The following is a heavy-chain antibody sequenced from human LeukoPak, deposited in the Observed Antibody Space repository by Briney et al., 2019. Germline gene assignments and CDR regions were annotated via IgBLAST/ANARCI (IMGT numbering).Heavy chain of an antibody. Sequence: SETLSLTCTVSGGSVSSGSYYWSWVRQPPGKGLEWIGFIYYSGSTNYNPSLKSRVTISVDTSKNQFSLRLSSVTAADTAVYYCARVVLDGYNYERYYFDYWGQGTLVTVSS. D-gene: IGHD5-24*01. V-gene: IGHV4-61*01. CDR2: IYYSGST. J-gene: IGHJ4*02. CDR1: GGSVSSGSYY. CDR3: ARVVLDGYNYERYYFDY.